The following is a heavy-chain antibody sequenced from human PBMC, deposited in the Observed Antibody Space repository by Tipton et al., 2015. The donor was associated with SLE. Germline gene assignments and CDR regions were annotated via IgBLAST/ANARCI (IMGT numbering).Heavy chain of an antibody. V-gene: IGHV4-39*07. J-gene: IGHJ4*02. D-gene: IGHD3-10*02. CDR1: GGSISGSRFY. CDR3: SRHVPRGGYYFDP. Sequence: TLSLTCFVSGGSISGSRFYWGWSRQPPGKGLEWLGSVDSFGATYYNPPLKSRVTTSIDTPKNQFSLNLTPVTAADSAVYYCSRHVPRGGYYFDPWGRGTMVTVSS. CDR2: VDSFGAT.